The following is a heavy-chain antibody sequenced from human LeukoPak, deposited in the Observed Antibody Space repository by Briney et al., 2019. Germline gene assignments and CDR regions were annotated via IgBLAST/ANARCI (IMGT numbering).Heavy chain of an antibody. CDR2: IKQDGSEK. J-gene: IGHJ6*03. Sequence: GGSLRLSCAASGFTFSSYAMTWVRQAPGKGLEWVANIKQDGSEKYYVDSVKGRFTISRDNAKNSLYLQMNSLRAEDTAVYYCAREKSGYYMDVWGKGTTVTVSS. CDR3: AREKSGYYMDV. CDR1: GFTFSSYA. D-gene: IGHD1-26*01. V-gene: IGHV3-7*01.